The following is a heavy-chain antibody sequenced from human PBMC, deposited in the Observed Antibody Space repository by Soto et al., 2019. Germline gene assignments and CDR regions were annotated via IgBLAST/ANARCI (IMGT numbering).Heavy chain of an antibody. V-gene: IGHV4-34*01. CDR3: ARGIDEYKLGNV. J-gene: IGHJ6*02. Sequence: SEILSLTVAVYGGSLMGYYWIVFRHSPLKGLEWIVEIHPIGSPHYNPSFKSRVTMSLDTSKNQAYLKLSSVTASDTALYFCARGIDEYKLGNVWGQGTKVTVSS. D-gene: IGHD1-1*01. CDR2: IHPIGSP. CDR1: GGSLMGYY.